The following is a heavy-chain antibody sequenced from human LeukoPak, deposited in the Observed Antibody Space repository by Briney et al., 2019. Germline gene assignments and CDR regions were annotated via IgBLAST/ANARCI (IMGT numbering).Heavy chain of an antibody. J-gene: IGHJ4*02. CDR1: GFTFSSYG. CDR2: ISYDGSNK. V-gene: IGHV3-30*18. CDR3: AKDSARRYGSGSYLDY. Sequence: GGSLRLSCAASGFTFSSYGMHWVRQAPGKGLEWVAVISYDGSNKYYADSVKGRFTISRDNSKNTLYLQMNSLRAEDTAVYYCAKDSARRYGSGSYLDYWGQGTLVTVSS. D-gene: IGHD3-10*01.